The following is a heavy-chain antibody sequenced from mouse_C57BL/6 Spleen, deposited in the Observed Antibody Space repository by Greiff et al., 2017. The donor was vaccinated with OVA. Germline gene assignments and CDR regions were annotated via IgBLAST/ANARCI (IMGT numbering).Heavy chain of an antibody. V-gene: IGHV5-17*01. J-gene: IGHJ4*01. D-gene: IGHD1-1*02. CDR2: ISSGSSTI. CDR3: ARHWWSMDY. Sequence: EVKLMESGGGLVKPGGSLKLSCAASGFTFSDYGMHWVRQAPEKGLEWVAYISSGSSTIYYADTVKGRFTISRDNAKNTLFLQMTSLRSEDTAMYYCARHWWSMDYWGQGTSVTVSS. CDR1: GFTFSDYG.